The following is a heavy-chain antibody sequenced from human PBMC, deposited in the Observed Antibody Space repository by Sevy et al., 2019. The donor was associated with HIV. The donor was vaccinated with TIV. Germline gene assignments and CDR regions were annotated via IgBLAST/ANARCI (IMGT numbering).Heavy chain of an antibody. J-gene: IGHJ4*02. CDR1: GYTFTGQY. V-gene: IGHV1-2*02. Sequence: ASVKVSCKASGYTFTGQYIHWVRQAPGQGLEWMGWINPNSGDTNYAQEFQGRVTMNRDTSISTAYMELSGLNSDDTAVYYCSRDLRLRGYSYGRFDYWGQGTLVTVSS. D-gene: IGHD5-18*01. CDR3: SRDLRLRGYSYGRFDY. CDR2: INPNSGDT.